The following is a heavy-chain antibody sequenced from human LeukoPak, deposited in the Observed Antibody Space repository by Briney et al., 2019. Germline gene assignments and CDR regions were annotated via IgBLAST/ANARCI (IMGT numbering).Heavy chain of an antibody. CDR1: GFTFSDYY. Sequence: PGGSLTLSCAASGFTFSDYYMSWLRQAPGKGLEGVSYISSSGSTIYNADSVKGRFTISRDNANNSLFLQMNSLRAEDTAVYYCARDSSGWYYFDYWGQGTLVTVSS. CDR3: ARDSSGWYYFDY. CDR2: ISSSGSTI. J-gene: IGHJ4*02. D-gene: IGHD6-19*01. V-gene: IGHV3-11*04.